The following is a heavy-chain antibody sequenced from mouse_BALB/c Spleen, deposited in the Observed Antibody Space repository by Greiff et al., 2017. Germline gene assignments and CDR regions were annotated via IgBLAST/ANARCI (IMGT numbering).Heavy chain of an antibody. CDR1: GFTFSDYY. Sequence: DVKLVESGGGLVKPGGSLKLSCAASGFTFSDYYMYWVRQTPEKRLEWVATISDGGSYTYYPDSVKGRFTISRDNAKNNLYLQMSSLKSEDTAMYYCARGYGNYGWFAYWGQGTLVTVSA. J-gene: IGHJ3*01. D-gene: IGHD2-10*02. V-gene: IGHV5-4*02. CDR2: ISDGGSYT. CDR3: ARGYGNYGWFAY.